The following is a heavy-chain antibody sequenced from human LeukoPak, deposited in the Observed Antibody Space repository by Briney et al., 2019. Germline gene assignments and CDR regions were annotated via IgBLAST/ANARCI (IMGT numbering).Heavy chain of an antibody. CDR3: AKGRPRYCSSTSCYFDS. Sequence: GGSLRLACAASGFTFSSYSMNWVRQAPGKGLEWVSSISSSSSYIYYADSVKGRFTISRDNAKNSLYLQMNSLRAEDTAVYYCAKGRPRYCSSTSCYFDSWGQGTLVTVSS. J-gene: IGHJ4*02. CDR2: ISSSSSYI. CDR1: GFTFSSYS. V-gene: IGHV3-21*01. D-gene: IGHD2-2*01.